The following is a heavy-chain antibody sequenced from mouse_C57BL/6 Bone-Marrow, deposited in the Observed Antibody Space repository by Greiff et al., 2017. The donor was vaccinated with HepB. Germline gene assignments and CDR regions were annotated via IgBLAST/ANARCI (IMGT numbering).Heavy chain of an antibody. CDR3: ARDYDGGLGFAY. CDR1: GYTFTSYW. V-gene: IGHV1-64*01. CDR2: IHPNSGST. J-gene: IGHJ3*01. D-gene: IGHD2-4*01. Sequence: QVQLKQPGAELVKPGASVKLSCKASGYTFTSYWMHWVKQRPGQGLEWIGMIHPNSGSTNYNEKFKSKATLTVDKSSSTAYMQLSSLTSEDSAVYYCARDYDGGLGFAYWGQGTLVTVSA.